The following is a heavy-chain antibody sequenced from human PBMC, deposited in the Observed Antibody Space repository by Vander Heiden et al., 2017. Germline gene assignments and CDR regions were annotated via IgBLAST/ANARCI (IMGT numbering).Heavy chain of an antibody. J-gene: IGHJ4*02. CDR2: IQSKTDGGTT. Sequence: EVQLVESGGGLVKPGGSLRLSCAASGFTFSNAWMNWVRQAPGKGLEWVGRIQSKTDGGTTDYAVPVKGRFTISRYDSKYTLFLQMNRMKTDDTAVYYFTAVGGVIIGGFHYWGQGTLVTVSS. CDR1: GFTFSNAW. CDR3: TAVGGVIIGGFHY. D-gene: IGHD3-3*01. V-gene: IGHV3-15*07.